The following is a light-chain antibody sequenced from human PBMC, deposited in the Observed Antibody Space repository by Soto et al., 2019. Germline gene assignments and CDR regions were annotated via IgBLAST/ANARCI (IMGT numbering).Light chain of an antibody. V-gene: IGKV3-11*01. CDR2: DAS. CDR3: QQRSGWPRT. J-gene: IGKJ2*02. Sequence: EIVLTQSPATLSLSPGERATLSCRASQSVNSFLAWYQQKPGQAPRILIYDASNRAPGIPARFSGSGSGTDFTLTISSLEPEDFALYYCQQRSGWPRTFGRGTKLEFK. CDR1: QSVNSF.